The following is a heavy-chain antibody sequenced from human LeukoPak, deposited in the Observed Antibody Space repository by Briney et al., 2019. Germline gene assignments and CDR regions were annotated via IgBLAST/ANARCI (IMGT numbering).Heavy chain of an antibody. CDR1: GGSISSSSYY. D-gene: IGHD6-13*01. V-gene: IGHV4-39*07. CDR3: ARDPLYSSSWYRDY. J-gene: IGHJ4*02. CDR2: IYYSGST. Sequence: PSETLSLTCTVSGGSISSSSYYWGWLRQPPGKGLEWIGSIYYSGSTYYNPSLKSRVTISVDTSKNQFSLKLSSVTAADTAVYYCARDPLYSSSWYRDYWSQGTLVTVSS.